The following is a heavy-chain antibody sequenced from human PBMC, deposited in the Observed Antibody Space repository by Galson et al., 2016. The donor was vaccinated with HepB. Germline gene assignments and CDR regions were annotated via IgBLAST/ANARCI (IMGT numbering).Heavy chain of an antibody. CDR2: ISHNGYNT. Sequence: SLRLSCAASGFTFRPHTLFWVRQAPGKGLQWVALISHNGYNTGYADSVRGRFTISSDGAQNMFFLEMNNVRPEDTAVYYCARDNYDSVTGYYGAGMDVWGQGTTVTVSS. CDR1: GFTFRPHT. CDR3: ARDNYDSVTGYYGAGMDV. J-gene: IGHJ6*02. D-gene: IGHD3-9*01. V-gene: IGHV3-30-3*01.